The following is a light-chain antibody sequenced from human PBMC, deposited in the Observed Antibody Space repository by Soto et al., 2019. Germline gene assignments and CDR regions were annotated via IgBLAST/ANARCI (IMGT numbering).Light chain of an antibody. V-gene: IGLV2-14*01. CDR1: SSDVGGYNY. CDR3: SSYTSSSTCV. CDR2: DVS. Sequence: QSVLTQPASVSGSPGQSITISCTGTSSDVGGYNYVSWYQQHPGKAPKLMIYDVSNRPSGVSNGFSGSKSGNTASLTISGLQAEDEADYYSSSYTSSSTCVFGTGTKVTVL. J-gene: IGLJ1*01.